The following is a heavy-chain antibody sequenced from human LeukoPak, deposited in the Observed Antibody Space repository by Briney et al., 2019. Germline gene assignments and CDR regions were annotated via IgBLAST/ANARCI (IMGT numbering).Heavy chain of an antibody. CDR3: ASEGTPPTNWFDP. CDR2: ISSSSSYI. Sequence: GESLRLSCAASGFTFSSYSMNWVRQAPGKGLEWVSSISSSSSYIYYADSVKGRFTISRDNAKNSLYLQMNSLRAEDTAVYYCASEGTPPTNWFDPWGQGTLVTVSS. CDR1: GFTFSSYS. V-gene: IGHV3-21*01. D-gene: IGHD1-26*01. J-gene: IGHJ5*02.